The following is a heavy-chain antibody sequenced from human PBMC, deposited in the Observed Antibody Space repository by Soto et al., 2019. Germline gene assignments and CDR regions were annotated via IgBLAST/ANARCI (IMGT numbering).Heavy chain of an antibody. J-gene: IGHJ6*02. Sequence: GGSLRLSCAASGFTFSSFGMHWVRQAPGKGLEWVAVISYDGSNKYYADSVKGRFTISRDDSKNTLYLQMNSLRAEDTALYYCASAQGIVATSSYYYGMDVWGQGTTVTVSS. V-gene: IGHV3-30*03. D-gene: IGHD5-12*01. CDR3: ASAQGIVATSSYYYGMDV. CDR2: ISYDGSNK. CDR1: GFTFSSFG.